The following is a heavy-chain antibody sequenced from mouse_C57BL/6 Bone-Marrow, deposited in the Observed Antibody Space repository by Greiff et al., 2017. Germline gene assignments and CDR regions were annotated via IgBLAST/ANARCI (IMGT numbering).Heavy chain of an antibody. V-gene: IGHV1-82*01. CDR3: ARFIYYGYYFDY. CDR2: IYPGDGDT. CDR1: GYAFSSSW. J-gene: IGHJ2*01. Sequence: QVQLQQSGPELVKPGASVKISCKASGYAFSSSWMNWVKQRPGKGLEWIGRIYPGDGDTNYNGQFKGKATLTADKSSSTAYMQLSSLTSEDSAVYFCARFIYYGYYFDYWGQGTTLTVSS. D-gene: IGHD2-2*01.